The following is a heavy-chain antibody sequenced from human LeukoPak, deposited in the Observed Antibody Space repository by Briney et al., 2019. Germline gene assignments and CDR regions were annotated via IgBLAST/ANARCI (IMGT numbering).Heavy chain of an antibody. J-gene: IGHJ6*02. V-gene: IGHV4-59*01. CDR3: ARTIVVVPAAIYYGMDL. Sequence: SETLSLTCTVSGGSISSYYWSWIRQPPGKGLEWIGYIYYSGSTNYKPSLKSRVTISLDTSKNQFSLKLSSVTAADTAMYYCARTIVVVPAAIYYGMDLWGQGTTVTVSS. D-gene: IGHD2-2*01. CDR2: IYYSGST. CDR1: GGSISSYY.